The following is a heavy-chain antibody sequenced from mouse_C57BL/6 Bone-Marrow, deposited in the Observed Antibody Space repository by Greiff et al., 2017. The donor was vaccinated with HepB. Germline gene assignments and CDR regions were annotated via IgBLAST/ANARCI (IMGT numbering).Heavy chain of an antibody. J-gene: IGHJ3*01. D-gene: IGHD2-5*01. V-gene: IGHV1-9*01. CDR3: ALYYSNYWFAY. CDR1: GYTFTGYW. CDR2: ILPGSGST. Sequence: VQLQQSGAELMKPGASVKLSCKATGYTFTGYWIEWVKQRPGHGLEWIGEILPGSGSTTYNEKFKGKATFTADTSANTSYMQLSSLTTEDSAIYYCALYYSNYWFAYWGQGTLVTVSA.